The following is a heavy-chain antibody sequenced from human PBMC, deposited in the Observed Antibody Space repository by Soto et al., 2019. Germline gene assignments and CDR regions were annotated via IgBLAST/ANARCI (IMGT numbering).Heavy chain of an antibody. CDR1: GYTFTSYG. J-gene: IGHJ4*02. D-gene: IGHD3-22*01. CDR2: ISAYNGNT. V-gene: IGHV1-18*01. Sequence: XSVKVSCTSSGYTFTSYGIPLVRQAPGQGLEWMGWISAYNGNTNYAQKLQGRVTMTTDTSTSTAYMELRSLRSDDTAVYFCARDRPYYYDSSAYPALDDWGQGTLVTVSS. CDR3: ARDRPYYYDSSAYPALDD.